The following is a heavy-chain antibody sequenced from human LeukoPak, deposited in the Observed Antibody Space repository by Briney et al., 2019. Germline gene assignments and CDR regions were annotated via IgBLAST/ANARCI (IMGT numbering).Heavy chain of an antibody. CDR2: ISYDGSNK. J-gene: IGHJ6*03. CDR1: GFTFSSYA. V-gene: IGHV3-30*04. CDR3: ARGGYSGSYYRLYYFFMDV. Sequence: GRSLRLSCAASGFTFSSYAMHWVRQAPGKGLEWVAVISYDGSNKYYADSVKGRFTISRDNSENTLYLQMNSLRGEDTAVYYCARGGYSGSYYRLYYFFMDVWGKGTTVTVSS. D-gene: IGHD1-26*01.